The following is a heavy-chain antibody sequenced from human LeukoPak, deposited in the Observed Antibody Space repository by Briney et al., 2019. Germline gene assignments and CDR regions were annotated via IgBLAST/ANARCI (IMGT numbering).Heavy chain of an antibody. CDR3: AKPYDFWSGYYGDYMDV. Sequence: PGGSLRLSCAASGFTLSTYWMTWVRQAPGKGLEWVANIKKDGSEKYYVDSVKGRFTISRDNSKNTLYLQMNSLRAEDTAVYYCAKPYDFWSGYYGDYMDVWGKGTTVTVSS. J-gene: IGHJ6*03. CDR2: IKKDGSEK. V-gene: IGHV3-7*03. CDR1: GFTLSTYW. D-gene: IGHD3-3*01.